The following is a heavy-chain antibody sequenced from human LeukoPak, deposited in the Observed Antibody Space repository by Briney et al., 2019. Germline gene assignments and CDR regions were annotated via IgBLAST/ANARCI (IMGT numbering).Heavy chain of an antibody. D-gene: IGHD2-2*02. J-gene: IGHJ5*02. CDR2: ISAYNGNT. CDR3: ARRPWCSSTSCYRGFYWFDP. V-gene: IGHV1-18*01. CDR1: GYTFTSYG. Sequence: GASVKVSCKASGYTFTSYGISWVRQDPGQGLEWMGWISAYNGNTNYAQKLQGRVTMTTDTSTSTAYMELRSLRSDDTAVYYCARRPWCSSTSCYRGFYWFDPWGQGTLVTVPS.